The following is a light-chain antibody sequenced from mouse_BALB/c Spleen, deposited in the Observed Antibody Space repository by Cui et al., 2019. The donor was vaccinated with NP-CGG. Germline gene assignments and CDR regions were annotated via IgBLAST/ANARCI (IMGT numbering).Light chain of an antibody. J-gene: IGLJ1*01. V-gene: IGLV1*01. CDR3: ALWYSNHWV. Sequence: QAVLPQEPALTTLPGETVTLTGRSSTGAVTTSNYASWVQEKPDHLFTGLIGGTNNRAPGVPARFSGSLIGDKAAQTIRGAQTEDEAIYFCALWYSNHWVFGGGTKLTVL. CDR2: GTN. CDR1: TGAVTTSNY.